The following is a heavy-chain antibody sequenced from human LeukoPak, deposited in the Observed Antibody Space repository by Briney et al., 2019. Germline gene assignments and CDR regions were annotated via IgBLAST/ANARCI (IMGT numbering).Heavy chain of an antibody. Sequence: GSLRLSCAASGFTFSSYGMHWVRQAPGKGLEWVAVISYDGSNKYYADSVKGRFTISRDNSKNTLYLQMNSLRAEDTAVYYCANLRLGSYFDYWGQGTLVTVSS. CDR1: GFTFSSYG. CDR3: ANLRLGSYFDY. CDR2: ISYDGSNK. D-gene: IGHD5/OR15-5a*01. V-gene: IGHV3-30*18. J-gene: IGHJ4*02.